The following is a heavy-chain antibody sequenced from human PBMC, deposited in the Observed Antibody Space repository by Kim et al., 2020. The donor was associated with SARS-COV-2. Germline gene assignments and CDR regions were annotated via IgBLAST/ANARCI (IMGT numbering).Heavy chain of an antibody. Sequence: SVKVSCKASGGTFSSYAISWVRQAPGQGLEWMGGIIPIFGTANYAQKFQGRVTITADESTSTAYMELSSLRSEDTAVYYCARESPFRYDSSGYYPLGYFYYWGQGTLVTVSS. D-gene: IGHD3-22*01. CDR1: GGTFSSYA. V-gene: IGHV1-69*13. CDR2: IIPIFGTA. J-gene: IGHJ4*02. CDR3: ARESPFRYDSSGYYPLGYFYY.